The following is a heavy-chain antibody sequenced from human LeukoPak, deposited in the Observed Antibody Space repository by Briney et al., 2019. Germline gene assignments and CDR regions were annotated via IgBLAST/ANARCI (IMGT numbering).Heavy chain of an antibody. V-gene: IGHV5-51*01. Sequence: GESLKISCKGSGYSFTSYWIGWVRQMPGKGLEWMGIIYPGDSDTRYSPSFQGQVTISADKSISTAYLQWSSLKASDTAMHYCARLPYYYDSSGYYGQYFDYWGQGTLVTVSS. D-gene: IGHD3-22*01. CDR3: ARLPYYYDSSGYYGQYFDY. CDR1: GYSFTSYW. J-gene: IGHJ4*02. CDR2: IYPGDSDT.